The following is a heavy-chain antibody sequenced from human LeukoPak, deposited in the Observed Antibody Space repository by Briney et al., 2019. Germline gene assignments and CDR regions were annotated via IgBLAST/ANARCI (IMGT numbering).Heavy chain of an antibody. J-gene: IGHJ3*02. CDR1: GYFFISYW. CDR2: IYPGDSDT. V-gene: IGHV5-51*01. CDR3: ARAFGGNSHDAFDI. D-gene: IGHD4-23*01. Sequence: GESLKISCKGSGYFFISYWIGWVRQMPGKGLEWMGIIYPGDSDTKYSPSLQGQVIISADKSISTAYLQWSSLKASDTAMYYCARAFGGNSHDAFDIWGQGTLVTVSS.